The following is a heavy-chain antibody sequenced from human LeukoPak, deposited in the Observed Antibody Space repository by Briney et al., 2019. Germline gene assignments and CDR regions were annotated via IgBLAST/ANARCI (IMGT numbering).Heavy chain of an antibody. V-gene: IGHV1-18*01. D-gene: IGHD1-14*01. CDR1: GYTFNNYG. CDR2: VSAYKSKT. J-gene: IGHJ4*02. CDR3: ARLFDDRTSNTLPLGY. Sequence: ASVKVSCKTSGYTFNNYGITWVRQVPGGGLEYMGWVSAYKSKTTFAQKFEGRVTMTTDTSTSTVFMELGSLTSDDTAVYYCARLFDDRTSNTLPLGYWGQGTLVTVSS.